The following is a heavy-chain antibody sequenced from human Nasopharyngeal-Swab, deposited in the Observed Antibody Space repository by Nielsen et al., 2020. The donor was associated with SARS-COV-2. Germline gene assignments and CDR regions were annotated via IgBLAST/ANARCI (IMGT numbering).Heavy chain of an antibody. D-gene: IGHD1-1*01. Sequence: WIRQPPGKGLEWVAHIKPDGSEKYYADSVKGRFTISRDNGKSVLYLQMDKLRTEDTAVYYCTRDLDYWGRGTLVTVSS. CDR2: IKPDGSEK. CDR3: TRDLDY. J-gene: IGHJ4*02. V-gene: IGHV3-7*01.